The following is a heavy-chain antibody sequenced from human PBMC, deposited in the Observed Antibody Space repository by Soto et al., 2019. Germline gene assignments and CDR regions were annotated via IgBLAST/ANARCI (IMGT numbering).Heavy chain of an antibody. J-gene: IGHJ4*02. CDR1: GGSISSGGYY. V-gene: IGHV4-31*03. Sequence: SETLSLTCTVSGGSISSGGYYWSWIRQHPGKGLEWIGYIYYSGSTYYNPSLKSRVTISVDTSKNQFSLKLSSVTAADTAVYYCARGPHCSGGSCYSIDYWGQGTLVT. D-gene: IGHD2-15*01. CDR3: ARGPHCSGGSCYSIDY. CDR2: IYYSGST.